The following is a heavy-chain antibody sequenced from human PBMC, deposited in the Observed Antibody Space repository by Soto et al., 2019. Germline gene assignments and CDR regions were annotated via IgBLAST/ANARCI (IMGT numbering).Heavy chain of an antibody. D-gene: IGHD3-22*01. CDR3: ARDQLQGDYYDSSGYYQPFDY. J-gene: IGHJ4*02. CDR2: IYTGGST. V-gene: IGHV4-4*07. Sequence: QSLTCTVSGGSISSYYWSWIRQPAGKGLEWIGRIYTGGSTNYNPSLKSRVTMSVDTSKNQFSLKLSSVTAADTAVYYCARDQLQGDYYDSSGYYQPFDYWGQGTLVTVSS. CDR1: GGSISSYY.